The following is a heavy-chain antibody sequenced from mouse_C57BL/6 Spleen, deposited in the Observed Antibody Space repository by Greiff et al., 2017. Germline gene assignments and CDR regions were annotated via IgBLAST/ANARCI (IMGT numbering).Heavy chain of an antibody. Sequence: VQLQQSGAELVRPGTSVKVSCKASGYAFTNYLIEWVKQRPGQGLEWIGVINPGSGGTNYNEKFKGKATLTADKSSSTAYMQLSSLTSEDSAVYFCAREYYYGSSSFAYWGQGTLVTVSA. CDR2: INPGSGGT. J-gene: IGHJ3*01. CDR1: GYAFTNYL. CDR3: AREYYYGSSSFAY. D-gene: IGHD1-1*01. V-gene: IGHV1-54*01.